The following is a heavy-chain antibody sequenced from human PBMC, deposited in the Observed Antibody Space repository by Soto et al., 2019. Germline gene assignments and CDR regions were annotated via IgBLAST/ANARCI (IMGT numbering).Heavy chain of an antibody. Sequence: VASVKVSCKASGGTFSSYAISWVRQAPGQGLEWMGGIIPIFGTANYAQKFQGRVTITADESTSTAYMELSSLRSEDTAVYYCARTYYYDSSGYYYAYYYYGMDVWGQGTTVTVSS. CDR2: IIPIFGTA. CDR1: GGTFSSYA. J-gene: IGHJ6*02. CDR3: ARTYYYDSSGYYYAYYYYGMDV. D-gene: IGHD3-22*01. V-gene: IGHV1-69*13.